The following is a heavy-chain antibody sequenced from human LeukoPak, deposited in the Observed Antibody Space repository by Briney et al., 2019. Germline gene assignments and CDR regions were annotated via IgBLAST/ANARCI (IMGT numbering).Heavy chain of an antibody. CDR2: ISSNSNDI. V-gene: IGHV3-21*01. CDR1: GFTLSTYT. D-gene: IGHD3-16*01. Sequence: PGGSLRLSCAASGFTLSTYTMTWVRQAPGKGLDWVSSISSNSNDIYYADSVKGRFTISRDNAKNSLYLQMNSLRAEDTAVYYCARGRGCDYWGQGTLVTVSS. J-gene: IGHJ4*02. CDR3: ARGRGCDY.